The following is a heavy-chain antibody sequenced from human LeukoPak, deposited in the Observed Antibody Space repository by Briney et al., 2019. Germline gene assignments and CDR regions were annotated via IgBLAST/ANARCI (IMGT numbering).Heavy chain of an antibody. J-gene: IGHJ4*02. CDR3: AREDYYYDSSGFGY. CDR1: GFTFSSYW. Sequence: GGSLRLSCAASGFTFSSYWMSWVRQAPGKGLEWVANIKQDGSEKYYVDSVKGRFTISRDNAKNSLYLQMNSLRAEDTAVYYCAREDYYYDSSGFGYWGQGILVTVSS. V-gene: IGHV3-7*01. CDR2: IKQDGSEK. D-gene: IGHD3-22*01.